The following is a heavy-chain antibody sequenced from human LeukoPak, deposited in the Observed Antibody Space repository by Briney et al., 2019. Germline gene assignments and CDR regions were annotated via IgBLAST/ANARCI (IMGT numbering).Heavy chain of an antibody. D-gene: IGHD1-1*01. J-gene: IGHJ3*02. V-gene: IGHV4-59*08. Sequence: SETLSLTCTLSGGSFSNYYWTWIRQPPGKGLEWLGYIYSTGSISYNPSLESRVTISIDTSKNTFSLKLTSVTAADTAVYFCARWNLDLAYDIWGQGAMVTVSS. CDR3: ARWNLDLAYDI. CDR2: IYSTGSI. CDR1: GGSFSNYY.